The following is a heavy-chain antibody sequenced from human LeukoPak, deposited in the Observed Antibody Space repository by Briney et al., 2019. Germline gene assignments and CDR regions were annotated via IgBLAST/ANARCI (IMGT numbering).Heavy chain of an antibody. D-gene: IGHD4-23*01. Sequence: GGSLRLSCAASGFTFSSYSMNWIRQAPGKGLEWVSSISSSTSYIYYADSVKGRFTISKDNAKNSLYLQMNSLRAEDTAVYYCARVAAGYSVNYFDYWGQGTLVTVSS. CDR2: ISSSTSYI. CDR3: ARVAAGYSVNYFDY. V-gene: IGHV3-21*01. CDR1: GFTFSSYS. J-gene: IGHJ4*02.